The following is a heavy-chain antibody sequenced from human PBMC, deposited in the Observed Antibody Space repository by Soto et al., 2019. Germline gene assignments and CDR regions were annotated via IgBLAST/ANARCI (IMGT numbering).Heavy chain of an antibody. D-gene: IGHD2-2*01. CDR2: INPSGGST. Sequence: GASVKVSCKASGYTFTSYYMHWVRQAPGQGLEWMGIINPSGGSTSYAQKFQGRVTMTRDTSTSTVYMELSSLRSEDTAVYYCARGVEAYQLQKRYWFDPWGQGTLVTVSS. J-gene: IGHJ5*02. V-gene: IGHV1-46*01. CDR3: ARGVEAYQLQKRYWFDP. CDR1: GYTFTSYY.